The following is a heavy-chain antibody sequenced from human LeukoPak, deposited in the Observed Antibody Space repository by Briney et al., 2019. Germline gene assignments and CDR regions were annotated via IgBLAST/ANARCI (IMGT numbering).Heavy chain of an antibody. CDR3: ARGPHGRIYDILTGFDY. Sequence: ASVKVSCKASGYTFTSYAMHWVRQAPGQRLEWMGWINAGNGNTKYSQEFQGRVTITRDTSASTAYMELSSLRSDDTAVYYCARGPHGRIYDILTGFDYWGQGTLVTVSS. CDR1: GYTFTSYA. D-gene: IGHD3-9*01. J-gene: IGHJ4*02. V-gene: IGHV1-3*01. CDR2: INAGNGNT.